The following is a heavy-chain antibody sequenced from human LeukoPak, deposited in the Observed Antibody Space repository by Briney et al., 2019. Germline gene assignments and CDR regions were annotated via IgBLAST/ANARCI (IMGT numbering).Heavy chain of an antibody. CDR2: ISAYNGNT. V-gene: IGHV1-18*01. Sequence: ASVKVSCKASGYTFTSYGISWVRQAPGQGLEWMGWISAYNGNTNYAQKLQGRVTMTTDTSTSTAYMELRSLRSDDTAVYYCAWGVVSVATISDFDYWGQGTLVTVSS. CDR1: GYTFTSYG. CDR3: AWGVVSVATISDFDY. J-gene: IGHJ4*02. D-gene: IGHD5-12*01.